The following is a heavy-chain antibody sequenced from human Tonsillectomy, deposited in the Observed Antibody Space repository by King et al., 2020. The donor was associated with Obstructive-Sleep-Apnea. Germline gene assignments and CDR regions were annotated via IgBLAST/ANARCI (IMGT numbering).Heavy chain of an antibody. CDR1: GFTFSSYA. J-gene: IGHJ4*02. CDR3: AKRGDYGDYYFGY. CDR2: IGGSGGST. Sequence: EVQLVESGGGLVQPGGSLRLSCAASGFTFSSYAMNWVRPAPGKGLEWVSAIGGSGGSTYYADPVKGRFTISRDNSKNTLYLQMNSLRAEDTAVYYCAKRGDYGDYYFGYWGQGTLVTVSS. V-gene: IGHV3-23*04. D-gene: IGHD4-17*01.